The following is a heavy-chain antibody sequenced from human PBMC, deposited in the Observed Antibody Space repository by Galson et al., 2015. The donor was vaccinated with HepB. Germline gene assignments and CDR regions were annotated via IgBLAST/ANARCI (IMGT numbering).Heavy chain of an antibody. D-gene: IGHD2-2*01. Sequence: QSGAEVKKPGESLRISCKGSGYSFTSYWISWVRQMPGKGLEWMGRIDPSDSYTNYSPSFQGHVTISADKSISTAYLQWSSLKASDTAMYYCARKKVGYCSSTSCRYYYGMDVWGQGTTVTVSS. CDR1: GYSFTSYW. V-gene: IGHV5-10-1*01. CDR2: IDPSDSYT. J-gene: IGHJ6*02. CDR3: ARKKVGYCSSTSCRYYYGMDV.